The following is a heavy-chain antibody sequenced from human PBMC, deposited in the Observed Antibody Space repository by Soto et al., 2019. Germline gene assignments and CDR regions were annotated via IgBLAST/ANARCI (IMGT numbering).Heavy chain of an antibody. CDR3: ARSYYDYVWGSYRYEGFDY. CDR1: GGTFISYA. J-gene: IGHJ4*02. V-gene: IGHV1-69*13. D-gene: IGHD3-16*02. CDR2: IIPIFGTA. Sequence: SVKVSCKASGGTFISYAISWVRQAPGQGLEWMGVIIPIFGTANYAQKFQGRVTITADESTSTAYMELSSLRSEDTAVYYCARSYYDYVWGSYRYEGFDYWGQGTLVTVSS.